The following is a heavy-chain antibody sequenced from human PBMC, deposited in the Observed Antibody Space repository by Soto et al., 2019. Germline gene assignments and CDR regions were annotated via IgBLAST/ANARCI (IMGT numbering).Heavy chain of an antibody. D-gene: IGHD3-22*01. CDR1: GDSFSSFA. CDR2: IIPNFDTP. Sequence: QVQLVQSGAEVKKPGSSVKISCKASGDSFSSFAVTWVRQAPGQGLEWMGGIIPNFDTPKYAQKFQGRVTIIADKSTSTPYMQLSSLRSEDTAVYYCARPYYDSSGYYLWYFEYWGQGTLVTVSS. V-gene: IGHV1-69*06. J-gene: IGHJ4*02. CDR3: ARPYYDSSGYYLWYFEY.